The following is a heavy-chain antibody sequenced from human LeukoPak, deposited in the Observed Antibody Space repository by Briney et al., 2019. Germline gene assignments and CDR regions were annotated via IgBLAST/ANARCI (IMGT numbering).Heavy chain of an antibody. CDR3: AKLSYDSSAYHEDY. J-gene: IGHJ4*02. V-gene: IGHV3-30*18. D-gene: IGHD3-22*01. Sequence: GGSLRLSCVASGFTFSSFGMHWVRQAPGKGLEWVALISSVGTSDYYADSLKGRFTISRDNSKNTLYLQMNSLRPEDTAMYYCAKLSYDSSAYHEDYWGQGTLFTVSS. CDR2: ISSVGTSD. CDR1: GFTFSSFG.